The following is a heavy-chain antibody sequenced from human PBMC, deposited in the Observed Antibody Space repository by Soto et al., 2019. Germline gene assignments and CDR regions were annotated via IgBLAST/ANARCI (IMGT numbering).Heavy chain of an antibody. CDR3: ARLKRDGYNYSPLYY. J-gene: IGHJ4*02. CDR1: GYSFTSYW. D-gene: IGHD5-12*01. V-gene: IGHV5-51*01. CDR2: IYPCDSDT. Sequence: GESLKISCKGSGYSFTSYWIGWVRQMPGKGLEWMGIIYPCDSDTRYSPSFQGQVTISADKSISTAYLQWSSLKASDTAMYYCARLKRDGYNYSPLYYWGQGTLVTVSS.